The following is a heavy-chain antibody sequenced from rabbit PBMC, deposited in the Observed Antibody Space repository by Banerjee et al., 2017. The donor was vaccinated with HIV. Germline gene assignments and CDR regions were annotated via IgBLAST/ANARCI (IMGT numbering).Heavy chain of an antibody. V-gene: IGHV1S40*01. J-gene: IGHJ6*01. CDR2: INTSSGNT. Sequence: QSLEESGGGLVKPGGTLTLTCKASGFDFSSYYMSWVRQAPGKGLEWIACINTSSGNTVYASWAKGRFTISKTSSTTVTLQMTSLTGADTATYFCASRAGTSLEGLDLWGPGTLVTVS. D-gene: IGHD8-1*01. CDR3: ASRAGTSLEGLDL. CDR1: GFDFSSYY.